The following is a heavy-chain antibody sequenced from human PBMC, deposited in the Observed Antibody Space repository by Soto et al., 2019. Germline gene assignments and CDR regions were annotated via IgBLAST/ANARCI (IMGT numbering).Heavy chain of an antibody. Sequence: EVQLVESGGVLVKPGGSLRLSCAASGFTFSSYSMNWVRQAPGKGLEWVSSISSSSSYIYYADSVKGRFTISRDNAKNSLYLQMNSLRAEDTAVYYCAREKGNSAYYYYYGMDVWGQGTTVTVSS. J-gene: IGHJ6*02. CDR2: ISSSSSYI. CDR3: AREKGNSAYYYYYGMDV. D-gene: IGHD4-4*01. CDR1: GFTFSSYS. V-gene: IGHV3-21*01.